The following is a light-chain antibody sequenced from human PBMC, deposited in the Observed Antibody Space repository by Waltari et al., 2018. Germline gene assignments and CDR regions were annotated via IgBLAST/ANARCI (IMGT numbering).Light chain of an antibody. J-gene: IGLJ2*01. V-gene: IGLV2-14*01. CDR3: VL. CDR2: DVS. Sequence: QSALTQPSSVAGSPGQSVTIFCAGTSNEVGGYNSVSWYQEYPGQSPRVIIYDVSDRPSGVSHRFSGSKSGNTASLTIPDYSCSSQSSNDVVLFGGGTKLTVL. CDR1: SNEVGGYNS.